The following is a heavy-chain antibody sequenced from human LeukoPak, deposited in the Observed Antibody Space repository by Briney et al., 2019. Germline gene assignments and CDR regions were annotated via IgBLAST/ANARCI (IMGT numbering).Heavy chain of an antibody. J-gene: IGHJ4*02. CDR2: INDNGGRT. Sequence: GGSLRLSCSASGFTFSRYAMHWVRQAPGKGLEYVSGINDNGGRTHYGDSVKGRFSISRDDSKNTLHLQMSTLRAEDTALYYCVKDVGGSYAFDYWGQGILVTVAS. CDR1: GFTFSRYA. CDR3: VKDVGGSYAFDY. D-gene: IGHD1-26*01. V-gene: IGHV3-64D*09.